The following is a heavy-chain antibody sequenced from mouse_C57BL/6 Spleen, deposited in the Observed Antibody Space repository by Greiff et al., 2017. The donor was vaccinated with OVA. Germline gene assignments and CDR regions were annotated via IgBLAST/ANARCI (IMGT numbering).Heavy chain of an antibody. V-gene: IGHV2-5*01. J-gene: IGHJ4*01. CDR1: GFSLTSYG. D-gene: IGHD2-12*01. Sequence: VQLQQSGPGLVQPSQSLSITCTVSGFSLTSYGVHWVRQSPGKGLEWLGVICRGGSTDYNAAFMSRLSITEDNSKSQVFFKMNSLQADDTAIYYCAKGLLYPSYAMDDWGQGTSVTVSS. CDR3: AKGLLYPSYAMDD. CDR2: ICRGGST.